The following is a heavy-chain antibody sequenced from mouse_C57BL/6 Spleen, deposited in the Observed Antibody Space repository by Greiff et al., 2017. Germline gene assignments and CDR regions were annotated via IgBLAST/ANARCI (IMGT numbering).Heavy chain of an antibody. CDR3: ARKYYDYLAY. D-gene: IGHD2-4*01. Sequence: VQLQQSGPELVKPGASVKISCKASGYTFTDYYMNWVKQSHGKSLEWIGDINPNNGGTSYNQKFKGKATLTVDKSSSTAYMELRSLTSEDSAVYYCARKYYDYLAYWGQGTLVTVSA. V-gene: IGHV1-26*01. CDR2: INPNNGGT. CDR1: GYTFTDYY. J-gene: IGHJ3*01.